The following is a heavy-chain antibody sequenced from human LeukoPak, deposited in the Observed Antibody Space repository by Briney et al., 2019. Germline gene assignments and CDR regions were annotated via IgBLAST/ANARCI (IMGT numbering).Heavy chain of an antibody. CDR1: GYTFTGYY. V-gene: IGHV1-2*06. CDR2: INPNSGGT. Sequence: GASVKVSCKXSGYTFTGYYMHWVRQAPGQGLEWMGRINPNSGGTNYSQKFQGRVTMTRDTSISTAYMELSRLRSDDTAVYYCAQLITYYYDSSGYYGNAFDIWGQGTMVTVSS. D-gene: IGHD3-22*01. J-gene: IGHJ3*02. CDR3: AQLITYYYDSSGYYGNAFDI.